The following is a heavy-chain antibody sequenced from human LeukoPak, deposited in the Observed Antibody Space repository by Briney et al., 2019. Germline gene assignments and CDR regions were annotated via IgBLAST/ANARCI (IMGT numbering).Heavy chain of an antibody. V-gene: IGHV3-30-3*01. J-gene: IGHJ4*02. CDR3: ASLIDY. CDR2: ISNDGAIR. CDR1: GFTFSSYA. Sequence: GGSLRLSCAASGFTFSSYAMRWVRQAPGKGLEWVAVISNDGAIRYSADSVKGRFTISRDNSKNTLYLQMNSLRPEDTAVYYCASLIDYWGQGTLVTVPS.